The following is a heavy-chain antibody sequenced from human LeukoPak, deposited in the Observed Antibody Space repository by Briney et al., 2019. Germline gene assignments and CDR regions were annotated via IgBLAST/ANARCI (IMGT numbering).Heavy chain of an antibody. Sequence: GGSLRLSCAASGFTFSSYSMNWVRQAPGKGLEWVSSISSSSSYIYYADSVKGRFTISRDNAKNSLYLQMNSLRAEDTAVYYCARDPDIVVVPAAMYYYYGMDVWGQGTTVTVSS. CDR3: ARDPDIVVVPAAMYYYYGMDV. D-gene: IGHD2-2*01. CDR2: ISSSSSYI. CDR1: GFTFSSYS. J-gene: IGHJ6*02. V-gene: IGHV3-21*01.